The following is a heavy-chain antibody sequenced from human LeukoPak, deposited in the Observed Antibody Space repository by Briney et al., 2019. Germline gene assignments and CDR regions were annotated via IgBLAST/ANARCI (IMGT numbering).Heavy chain of an antibody. J-gene: IGHJ3*02. D-gene: IGHD6-13*01. CDR3: ARDLKQQLRGDAFDI. Sequence: SETLSLTCTVSGGSISSSSYYWGWIRQPPGKGLEWIGSIYYSGSTYYNPSLKSRVSISVDTSKNQFSLKLSSVTAADTAVYYCARDLKQQLRGDAFDIWGQGTMVTVSS. CDR1: GGSISSSSYY. CDR2: IYYSGST. V-gene: IGHV4-39*02.